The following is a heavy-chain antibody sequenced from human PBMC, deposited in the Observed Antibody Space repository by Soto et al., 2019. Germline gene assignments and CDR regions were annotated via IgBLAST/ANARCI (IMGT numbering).Heavy chain of an antibody. Sequence: LRLSCAASGFTFSSYAMSWVRQAPGKGLEWVSAISGSGGSTYYADSVKGRFTISRDNSKNTLYLQMNSLRAEDTAVYYCAKGPTYYYDSSGYYSDYWGQGTLVTVSS. J-gene: IGHJ4*02. V-gene: IGHV3-23*01. CDR2: ISGSGGST. D-gene: IGHD3-22*01. CDR1: GFTFSSYA. CDR3: AKGPTYYYDSSGYYSDY.